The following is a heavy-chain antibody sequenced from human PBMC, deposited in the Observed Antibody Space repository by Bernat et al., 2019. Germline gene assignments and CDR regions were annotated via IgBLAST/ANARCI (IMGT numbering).Heavy chain of an antibody. CDR1: GYTFTSYG. J-gene: IGHJ5*02. D-gene: IGHD3-3*01. Sequence: QVQLVQSGAEVKKPGASVKVSCKASGYTFTSYGISWVRQAPGQGLEWMGWISAYNGNTNYAQKLQGRVTMTTDTSTSTAYMELRSLRSDDTAVYYCARGPYRTYDFWSGYYYTNWFDPWGQGTLVTVSS. CDR3: ARGPYRTYDFWSGYYYTNWFDP. CDR2: ISAYNGNT. V-gene: IGHV1-18*01.